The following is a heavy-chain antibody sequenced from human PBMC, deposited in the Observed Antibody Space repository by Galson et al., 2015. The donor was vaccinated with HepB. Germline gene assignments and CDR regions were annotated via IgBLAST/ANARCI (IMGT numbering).Heavy chain of an antibody. CDR3: ARGDDYGDFYFDY. V-gene: IGHV3-11*05. CDR2: INSSSYT. Sequence: SLRLSCAASGFTFSDYYMSWIRQASGKGLEWVTYINSSSYTNYADSVKGRFTISRDNAKKSLYLQMDSLRAEDTAVYYCARGDDYGDFYFDYWGQGTLVTVSS. J-gene: IGHJ4*02. CDR1: GFTFSDYY. D-gene: IGHD4-17*01.